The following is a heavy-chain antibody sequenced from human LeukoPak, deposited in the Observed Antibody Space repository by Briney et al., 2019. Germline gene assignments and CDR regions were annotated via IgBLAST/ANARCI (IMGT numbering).Heavy chain of an antibody. V-gene: IGHV1-8*01. CDR3: AVSPTIAAAGTSLDY. D-gene: IGHD6-13*01. Sequence: GASVKVSCKASGYTFTSYDINWVRQATGQGLEWMGWMNPNSGNTGYAQKFQGRVTMTRDTSTGTVYMELSSLRSEDTAVYYCAVSPTIAAAGTSLDYWGQGTLVTVSS. CDR1: GYTFTSYD. CDR2: MNPNSGNT. J-gene: IGHJ4*02.